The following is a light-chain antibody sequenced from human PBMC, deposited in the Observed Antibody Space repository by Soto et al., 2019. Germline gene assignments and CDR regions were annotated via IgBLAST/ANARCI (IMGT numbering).Light chain of an antibody. Sequence: QSVLTQPPSVSAAPGEKVSISCSGSSSNIGNDYVSWYQQLPGTAPKLLIYDNDKRPSGIPDRFSGSKSGTSATLGITGLQTGDEVDYPCATWDDSLSSVIFGGGTKLTVL. CDR3: ATWDDSLSSVI. CDR1: SSNIGNDY. V-gene: IGLV1-51*01. CDR2: DND. J-gene: IGLJ2*01.